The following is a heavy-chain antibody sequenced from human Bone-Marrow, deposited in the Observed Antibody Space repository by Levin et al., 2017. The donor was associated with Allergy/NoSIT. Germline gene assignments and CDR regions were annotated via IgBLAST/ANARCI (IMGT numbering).Heavy chain of an antibody. V-gene: IGHV1-2*02. D-gene: IGHD1-1*01. J-gene: IGHJ6*02. CDR2: INPDNGVT. Sequence: GESLKISCKTSGYTFIEYYIHWVRQAPGQGLEYIGWINPDNGVTNYAQEFQGRVILTRDTSIRTTYMDLSRLRSDDTAVYYCARDLTSMEGMDVWGQGTTVTVSS. CDR1: GYTFIEYY. CDR3: ARDLTSMEGMDV.